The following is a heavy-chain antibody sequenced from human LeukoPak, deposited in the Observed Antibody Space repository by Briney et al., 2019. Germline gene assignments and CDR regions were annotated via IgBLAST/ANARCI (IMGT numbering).Heavy chain of an antibody. V-gene: IGHV4-4*09. CDR1: GGSISSNY. CDR3: AQRQGPTSGSYDCFDP. Sequence: PSETLSLTCTVSGGSISSNYWAWIRQPPGQGLEWIAYIHSSGYTNYNPFLRSRVTISVDTSKNEFSLKVTSVTAADTAVYYCAQRQGPTSGSYDCFDPWGQGTLVTVSS. D-gene: IGHD1-26*01. CDR2: IHSSGYT. J-gene: IGHJ5*02.